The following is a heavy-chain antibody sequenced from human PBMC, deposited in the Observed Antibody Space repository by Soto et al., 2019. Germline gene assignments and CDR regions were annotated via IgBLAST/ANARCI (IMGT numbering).Heavy chain of an antibody. D-gene: IGHD1-1*01. V-gene: IGHV3-23*01. J-gene: IGHJ2*01. CDR2: ISGSGIKT. CDR3: AKEAVENWYFDL. Sequence: EVQLLESGGDLVQPGWSLRLSCAASGFTFSTYAMSWVRQAPGKGLEWVSGISGSGIKTDYADSVKGRFTISRDNSKSTLYLQTNSLRADDTAVYYCAKEAVENWYFDLWGRGTLVTVSS. CDR1: GFTFSTYA.